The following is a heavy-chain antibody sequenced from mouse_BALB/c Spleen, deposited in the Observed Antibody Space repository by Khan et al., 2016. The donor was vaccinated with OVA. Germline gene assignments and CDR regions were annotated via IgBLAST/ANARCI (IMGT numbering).Heavy chain of an antibody. V-gene: IGHV1S22*01. CDR3: KRWGYWFAY. D-gene: IGHD2-2*01. CDR1: GYTFTSYW. J-gene: IGHJ3*01. CDR2: IYPGSGST. Sequence: LQQPGTEVVRPGASVKLSCKASGYTFTSYWMHWVKQRPGQGLEWIGDIYPGSGSTNYDEKFKSKATLTVETSSSTAYMQLSSLTSENFEDYDCKRWGYWFAYWGQGTLVTVSA.